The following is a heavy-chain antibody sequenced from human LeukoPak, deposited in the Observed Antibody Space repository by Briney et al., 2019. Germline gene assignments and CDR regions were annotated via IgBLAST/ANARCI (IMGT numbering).Heavy chain of an antibody. V-gene: IGHV5-51*01. CDR1: GYSFTSYW. J-gene: IGHJ4*02. CDR3: TRHRDTVTRYFDY. D-gene: IGHD4-11*01. Sequence: GESLKISCKGSGYSFTSYWIGWVRQMPGKGLEWMGIIYPGDSDTRYSPSFQGQVTISADKSISTAYLQWSSLKASDTAMYYCTRHRDTVTRYFDYWGQGTLVTVSS. CDR2: IYPGDSDT.